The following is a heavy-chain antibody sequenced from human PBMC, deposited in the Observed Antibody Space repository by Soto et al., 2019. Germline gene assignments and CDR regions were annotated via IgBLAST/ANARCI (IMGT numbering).Heavy chain of an antibody. Sequence: ASMKVSCNASGYTFTNFDVTWVRRAPGKGLELMGCISAYTDTPNYAQKFQGRVTMTIDTSTSAAYMELRSLRSYETAVYYCARDWGQGLVFDXWGQGTLVTVSX. CDR3: ARDWGQGLVFDX. J-gene: IGHJ5*02. CDR1: GYTFTNFD. V-gene: IGHV1-18*01. D-gene: IGHD3-16*01. CDR2: ISAYTDTP.